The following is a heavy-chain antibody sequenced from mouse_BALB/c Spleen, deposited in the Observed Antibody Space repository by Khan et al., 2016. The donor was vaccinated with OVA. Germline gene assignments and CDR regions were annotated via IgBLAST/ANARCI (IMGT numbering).Heavy chain of an antibody. CDR1: GYIFTSYW. CDR3: AREEALYYFAY. Sequence: QVQLQQSGAELVRPGASVKLSCKTSGYIFTSYWIHWVKQRSGQGLEWIARIYPGTDNTYYNEKLRDKATLTADKSSSTAYIQLSSLKSEDSAGYFCAREEALYYFAYWGQGTTLTVSS. D-gene: IGHD1-1*01. CDR2: IYPGTDNT. V-gene: IGHV1S132*01. J-gene: IGHJ2*01.